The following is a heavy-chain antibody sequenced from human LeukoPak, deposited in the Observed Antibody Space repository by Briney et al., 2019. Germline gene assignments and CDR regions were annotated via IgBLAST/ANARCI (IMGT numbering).Heavy chain of an antibody. Sequence: SETLSLTCTVYGGSFSGHYWTWICQPPGKGLEWIEEINRGGDTAYNPSLKSRVTVSVDTSKNQFSLKLSSVTAADTAVYYCARGYGSGGYYSYWGQGTLVTVSS. CDR2: INRGGDT. V-gene: IGHV4-34*01. J-gene: IGHJ4*02. CDR1: GGSFSGHY. D-gene: IGHD3-10*01. CDR3: ARGYGSGGYYSY.